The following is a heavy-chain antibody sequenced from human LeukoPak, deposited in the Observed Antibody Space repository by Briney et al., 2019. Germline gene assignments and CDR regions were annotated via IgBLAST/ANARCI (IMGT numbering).Heavy chain of an antibody. V-gene: IGHV3-23*01. J-gene: IGHJ4*02. CDR1: GFTFSNNP. CDR2: ISGSGGNT. CDR3: ATTKQARRYFDY. Sequence: GGSLRLSCVGSGFTFSNNPLSWVRQAPGKGLEWVSAISGSGGNTYYADSVRGRFTISRDNSKNALFLQMNTLRADDTAVYYCATTKQARRYFDYWGQGTLVTVSS. D-gene: IGHD1-1*01.